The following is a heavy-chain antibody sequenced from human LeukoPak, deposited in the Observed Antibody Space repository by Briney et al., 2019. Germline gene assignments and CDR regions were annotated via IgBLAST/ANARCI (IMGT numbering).Heavy chain of an antibody. J-gene: IGHJ4*02. Sequence: GGSLRLSCAASGFTFSRFWMHWVRQAPGKGLVWVARTSSDGSSTVYADSVKGRFTISRDNAKKTLYLQMNSLRAEDTAIYYCASDSDAGFDYWGQGTLVTVSS. CDR3: ASDSDAGFDY. CDR1: GFTFSRFW. V-gene: IGHV3-74*01. CDR2: TSSDGSST.